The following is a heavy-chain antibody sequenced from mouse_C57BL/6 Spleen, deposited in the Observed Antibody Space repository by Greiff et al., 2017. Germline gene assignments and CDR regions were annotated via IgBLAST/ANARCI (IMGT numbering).Heavy chain of an antibody. CDR2: IYPGSGNT. J-gene: IGHJ2*01. D-gene: IGHD2-1*01. CDR3: AREGGYGNYGY. V-gene: IGHV1-76*01. CDR1: GYTFTDYY. Sequence: VQLQQSGAELVRPGASVKLSCKASGYTFTDYYINWVKQRPGQGLEWIARIYPGSGNTYYNEKFKGKATLTAEKSSSTAYMQLSSLTSEDSAVYFCAREGGYGNYGYWGQGTTLTVSS.